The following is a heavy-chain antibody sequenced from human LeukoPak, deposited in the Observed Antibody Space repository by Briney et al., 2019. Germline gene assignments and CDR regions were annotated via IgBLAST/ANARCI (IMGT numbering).Heavy chain of an antibody. Sequence: GGSLRLSCAASGFPFSDHAMSWVRQAPGKGLEWVSAVSANGAATYYTDSVKGRFAISRDNSKSTLYLQVNSLRAEDAAIYYCARFPIYSGSYFDSWGQGTLVTVSS. J-gene: IGHJ4*03. CDR3: ARFPIYSGSYFDS. CDR2: VSANGAAT. CDR1: GFPFSDHA. D-gene: IGHD1-26*01. V-gene: IGHV3-23*01.